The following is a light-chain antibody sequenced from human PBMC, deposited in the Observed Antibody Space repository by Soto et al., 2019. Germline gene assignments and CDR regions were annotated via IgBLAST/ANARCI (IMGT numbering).Light chain of an antibody. Sequence: EIDMTQSPVTLSLSLGERATLSCRASQRITSNFLAWFQQKAGLAPRLLIDGASTRASGVPDRFSGGGSGTDFVRTSSRLEPEYFSVYYCQQDGRSPFTVGQGTKLQIK. CDR3: QQDGRSPFT. CDR2: GAS. CDR1: QRITSNF. V-gene: IGKV3-20*01. J-gene: IGKJ2*01.